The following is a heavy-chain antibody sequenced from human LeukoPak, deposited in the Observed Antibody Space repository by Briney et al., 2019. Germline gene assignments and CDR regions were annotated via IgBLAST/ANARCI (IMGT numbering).Heavy chain of an antibody. D-gene: IGHD4-11*01. Sequence: PSETLSLTCTVSGGSISTYYWSWIRQPPGKGLEWIGYIYTSGSTNYSPSLKSRVTISVDTSKNQLSLKLSSVTAADTAVYYCATFYSNSLYLDYWGQGTLVTVSS. CDR2: IYTSGST. J-gene: IGHJ4*02. CDR1: GGSISTYY. V-gene: IGHV4-4*09. CDR3: ATFYSNSLYLDY.